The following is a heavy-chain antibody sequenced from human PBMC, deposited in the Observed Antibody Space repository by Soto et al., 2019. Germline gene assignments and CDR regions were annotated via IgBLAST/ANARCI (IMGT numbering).Heavy chain of an antibody. V-gene: IGHV4-34*01. CDR1: GGSFSGYY. Sequence: QVQLQQWGAGLLKPSETLSLTCAVYGGSFSGYYWSWIRQPPGKGLEWIGEINHSGSTNYNPSLKSRVTISVDTSKTQFSLKLSSVTAADTAVYYCARGSSGWYFDPWGQGTLVTVSS. CDR3: ARGSSGWYFDP. D-gene: IGHD6-19*01. CDR2: INHSGST. J-gene: IGHJ5*02.